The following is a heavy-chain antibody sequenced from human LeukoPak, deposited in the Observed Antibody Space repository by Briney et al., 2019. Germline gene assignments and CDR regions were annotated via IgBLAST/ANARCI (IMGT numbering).Heavy chain of an antibody. D-gene: IGHD6-13*01. Sequence: PSETLSLTCTVSGYSISSGYYWGWIRQPPGKGLEWIGSIYHSGSTYYNPSLKSRVTISVDTSKNQFSLKLSSVTAADAAVYYCARAAAGRYYFDYWGQGTLVTVSS. CDR2: IYHSGST. CDR1: GYSISSGYY. CDR3: ARAAAGRYYFDY. J-gene: IGHJ4*02. V-gene: IGHV4-38-2*02.